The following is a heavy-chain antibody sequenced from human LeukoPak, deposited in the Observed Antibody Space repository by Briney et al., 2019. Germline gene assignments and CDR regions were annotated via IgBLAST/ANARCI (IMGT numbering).Heavy chain of an antibody. Sequence: SQTLSLTCTVSGGSISSGSYYWSWIRQPAGKGLEWIGRIYTSGTTNYNPSLKSRVTISLDTSKNQFSLKLSSVTAADTAVYYCANDFSIWGQGTLVTVSS. V-gene: IGHV4-61*02. D-gene: IGHD3/OR15-3a*01. CDR3: ANDFSI. CDR2: IYTSGTT. J-gene: IGHJ4*02. CDR1: GGSISSGSYY.